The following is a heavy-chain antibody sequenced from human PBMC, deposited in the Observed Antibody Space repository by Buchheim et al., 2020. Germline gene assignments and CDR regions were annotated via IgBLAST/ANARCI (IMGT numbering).Heavy chain of an antibody. D-gene: IGHD1-1*01. CDR3: AKGGSSYRVPPLDP. V-gene: IGHV3-30*02. Sequence: QVQLVESGGGVVQPGRSLRLSCAASGFTFSSYSMHWVRQAPGKGLEWVAFIRYDGSNKYYADSVKGRFTISRDNSKNTLYLQMNSLRAEDTAVYYCAKGGSSYRVPPLDPWGQGTL. CDR1: GFTFSSYS. J-gene: IGHJ5*02. CDR2: IRYDGSNK.